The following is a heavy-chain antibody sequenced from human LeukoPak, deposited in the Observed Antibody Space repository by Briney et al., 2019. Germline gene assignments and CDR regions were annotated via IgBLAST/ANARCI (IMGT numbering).Heavy chain of an antibody. CDR2: IKEDGTAK. V-gene: IGHV3-7*01. Sequence: GGSLRLSCAASGFTFSSSWMAWVRQAPGKGLEWVGNIKEDGTAKNYVVSVRGRFTISRDDAKNSLYLQMNSLRGEDTAVYYCTRDSGYNAFDIWGQGTMVTVSS. D-gene: IGHD5-12*01. CDR1: GFTFSSSW. CDR3: TRDSGYNAFDI. J-gene: IGHJ3*02.